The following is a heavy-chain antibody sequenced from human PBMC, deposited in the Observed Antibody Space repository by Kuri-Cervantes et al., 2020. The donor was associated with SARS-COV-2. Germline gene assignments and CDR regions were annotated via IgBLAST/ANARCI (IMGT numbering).Heavy chain of an antibody. D-gene: IGHD2-2*03. CDR3: AKEGLGHCSTTSCYPDS. V-gene: IGHV3-11*05. Sequence: GGSLRLSCAASGFTFSDYYMSWIRQAPGKGLEWVSYISSSSSYTNYADSVKGRFTISRDNAKNSLYLQMNSLRAEDTAVYYCAKEGLGHCSTTSCYPDSWGQGTLVTVSS. CDR1: GFTFSDYY. CDR2: ISSSSSYT. J-gene: IGHJ5*01.